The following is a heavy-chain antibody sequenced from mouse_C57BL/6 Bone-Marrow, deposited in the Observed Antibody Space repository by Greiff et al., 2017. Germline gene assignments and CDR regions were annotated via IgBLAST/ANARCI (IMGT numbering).Heavy chain of an antibody. CDR1: GYTFTSYG. J-gene: IGHJ4*01. V-gene: IGHV1-81*01. CDR2: IYPRSGNT. Sequence: QVQLKQSGAELVKPGASVKLSCKASGYTFTSYGISWVKQRTGQGLEWIGEIYPRSGNTYYNEKFKGKATLTADKSSSTAYMELRSLTSEDSAVYFCARGYYGSSYYAMDYWGQGTSVTVSS. D-gene: IGHD1-1*01. CDR3: ARGYYGSSYYAMDY.